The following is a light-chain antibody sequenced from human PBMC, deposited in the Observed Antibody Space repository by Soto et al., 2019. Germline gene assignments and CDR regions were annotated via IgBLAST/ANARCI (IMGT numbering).Light chain of an antibody. CDR2: GNS. CDR1: SSNIRAGYD. Sequence: QSALKQPPSVSGAPGQRVTMSCTGSSSNIRAGYDVHWYQQLPGTAPKLLIYGNSNRPSGVPDRFSGSKSGTSASLAITGLQAEDEADYYCQSYDSSLNAYVFGTGTKVTVL. J-gene: IGLJ1*01. CDR3: QSYDSSLNAYV. V-gene: IGLV1-40*01.